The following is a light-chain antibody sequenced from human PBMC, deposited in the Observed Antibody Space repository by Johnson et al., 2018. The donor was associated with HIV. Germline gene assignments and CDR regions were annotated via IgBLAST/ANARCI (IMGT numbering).Light chain of an antibody. V-gene: IGLV1-51*01. CDR2: DNN. Sequence: QSVLTQPPSVSAAPRQKVTISCSGSSSNIGNNYVSWYQQLPGTAPKLLIYDNNKRPSGIPDRFSGSKSGATATLGITGLKTGDEADYYCGIWDASLSPLYVFGSGTTITVL. CDR1: SSNIGNNY. J-gene: IGLJ1*01. CDR3: GIWDASLSPLYV.